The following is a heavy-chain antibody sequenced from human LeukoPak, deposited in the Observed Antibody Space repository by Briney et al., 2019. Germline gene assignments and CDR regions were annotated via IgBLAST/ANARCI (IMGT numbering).Heavy chain of an antibody. CDR2: ISSSTSTI. CDR3: ARQWELIDAFDV. CDR1: GFTFSSYS. Sequence: PGGSLRLSCAASGFTFSSYSMNWVRQAPGKGVEWVSYISSSTSTIYYADSVKGRFTTSRDNAKDSLFLQMNSLRAEDTAVYYCARQWELIDAFDVWGQGTMVTVSS. D-gene: IGHD1-26*01. V-gene: IGHV3-48*01. J-gene: IGHJ3*01.